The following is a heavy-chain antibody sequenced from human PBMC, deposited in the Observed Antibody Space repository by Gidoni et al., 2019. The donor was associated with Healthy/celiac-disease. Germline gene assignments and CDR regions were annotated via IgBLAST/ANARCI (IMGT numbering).Heavy chain of an antibody. D-gene: IGHD1-7*01. CDR1: GFTFRTYS. Sequence: EVQLVESGGGLVKPGGSLRLSCAASGFTFRTYSMNWVRQAPGKGLEWGSSISSSSSYIYYADSVKGRFTISRDNAKNSLYLQMNSLRAEDTAVYYCASSGGTTGKLYYYYMDVWGKGTTVTVSS. J-gene: IGHJ6*03. CDR3: ASSGGTTGKLYYYYMDV. CDR2: ISSSSSYI. V-gene: IGHV3-21*01.